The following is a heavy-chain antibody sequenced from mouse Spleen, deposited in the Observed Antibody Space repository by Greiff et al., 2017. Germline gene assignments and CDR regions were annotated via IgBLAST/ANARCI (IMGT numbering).Heavy chain of an antibody. CDR3: ARITTVESYAMDY. J-gene: IGHJ4*01. Sequence: DVKLQESGPGLVKPSQSLSLTCSVTGYSITSGYYWNWIRQFPGNKLEWMGYISYDGSNNYNPSLKNRISITRDTSKNQFFLKLNSVTTEDTATYYCARITTVESYAMDYWGQGTSVTVSS. D-gene: IGHD1-1*01. CDR1: GYSITSGYY. V-gene: IGHV3-6*01. CDR2: ISYDGSN.